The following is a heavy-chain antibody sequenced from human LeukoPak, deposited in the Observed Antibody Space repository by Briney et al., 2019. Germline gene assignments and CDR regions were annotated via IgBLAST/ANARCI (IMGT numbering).Heavy chain of an antibody. CDR2: MNPNSGKT. J-gene: IGHJ6*02. Sequence: GASVKVSCKASGYTFTSYDINWVRQATGQGLEWMGWMNPNSGKTGYAQKFQGRVTMTRNTSISTAYMELSSLRSEDTAVYYCARGEAAAGLYYYYGMDVWGQGTTVTVSS. CDR1: GYTFTSYD. D-gene: IGHD6-13*01. V-gene: IGHV1-8*01. CDR3: ARGEAAAGLYYYYGMDV.